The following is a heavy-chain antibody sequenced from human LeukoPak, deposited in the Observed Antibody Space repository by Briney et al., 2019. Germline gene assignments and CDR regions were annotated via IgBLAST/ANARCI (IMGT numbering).Heavy chain of an antibody. J-gene: IGHJ1*01. CDR2: ISGSGGST. CDR3: AKGDGSGSLPFQH. V-gene: IGHV3-23*01. Sequence: GGSLRLSCAASGFTFSSYAMSWVRQAPGKGLEWVSTISGSGGSTYYADSVKGRFTISRDNSKNTLYLQMNSLRAEDTAVYYCAKGDGSGSLPFQHWGQGTLVTVSS. CDR1: GFTFSSYA. D-gene: IGHD3-10*01.